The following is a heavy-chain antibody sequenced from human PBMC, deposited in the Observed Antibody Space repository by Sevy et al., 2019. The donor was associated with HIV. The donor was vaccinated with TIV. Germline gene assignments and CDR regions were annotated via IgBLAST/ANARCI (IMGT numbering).Heavy chain of an antibody. CDR2: IWYDGNNK. D-gene: IGHD6-19*01. V-gene: IGHV3-33*01. CDR1: GFTFGTYG. CDR3: AGGSLYSSGWSESLDY. J-gene: IGHJ4*02. Sequence: GGSLRLSCVASGFTFGTYGMDWVRQAPGKGLEWVAVIWYDGNNKYNGDSVKGRFTISRDNSKNTLYLQMNSLRAEDTAVYYCAGGSLYSSGWSESLDYRGQGTLVTVSS.